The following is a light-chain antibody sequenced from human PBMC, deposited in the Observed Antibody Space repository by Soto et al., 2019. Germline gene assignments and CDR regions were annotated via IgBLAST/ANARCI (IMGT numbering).Light chain of an antibody. J-gene: IGKJ4*01. V-gene: IGKV2-28*01. CDR1: QSLLHSNGNTY. CDR3: MHGLQNQIT. Sequence: DIVMTQSPLSLPVTPGEPASISCRSSQSLLHSNGNTYLDWYVQKSVQSPQILIYLGSYRASGVPVRFSGSGSGTDFTVKISRVEAEDVGVYYCMHGLQNQITFGGGTKVQIK. CDR2: LGS.